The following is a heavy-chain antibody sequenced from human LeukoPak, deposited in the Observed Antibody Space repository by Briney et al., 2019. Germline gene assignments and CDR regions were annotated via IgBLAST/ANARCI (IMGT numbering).Heavy chain of an antibody. V-gene: IGHV3-48*01. CDR2: IGIDSGNT. CDR3: ARNHNYAFDN. J-gene: IGHJ4*02. CDR1: GFPFIEYS. D-gene: IGHD1-1*01. Sequence: GGSLRLSCTASGFPFIEYSMNWVRQAPGKGLEWISYIGIDSGNTKYADSVRGRFTISADKAKNSLYLQMNSLRVEDTAVYYCARNHNYAFDNWGQGTLVSVAS.